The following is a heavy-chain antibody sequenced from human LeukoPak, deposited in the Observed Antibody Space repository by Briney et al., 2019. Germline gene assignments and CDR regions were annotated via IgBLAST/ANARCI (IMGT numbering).Heavy chain of an antibody. J-gene: IGHJ4*02. D-gene: IGHD6-13*01. Sequence: GGSLRLSCAVSGLTFYTYSMSWVRQAPGKGLEWVSAINGRDGRTYYTDSVKGRFTIYRDNSKNTLYLQMNSLRAEDTAVYYCCTSPSFGSSWYQFNYWGQGALVIVSS. CDR1: GLTFYTYS. CDR3: CTSPSFGSSWYQFNY. CDR2: INGRDGRT. V-gene: IGHV3-23*01.